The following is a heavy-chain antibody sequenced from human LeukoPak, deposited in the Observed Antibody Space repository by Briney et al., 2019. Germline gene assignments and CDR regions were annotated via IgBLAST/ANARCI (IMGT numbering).Heavy chain of an antibody. CDR3: ARGVSWWLRGDAFDI. J-gene: IGHJ3*02. D-gene: IGHD5-12*01. V-gene: IGHV4-34*01. CDR1: GGSFSGYY. CDR2: INHRGST. Sequence: SETLSLTCAVYGGSFSGYYWSWSRQPPGKGLEWIGEINHRGSTNYNPSLKSRVTISVDPSKNQFSRKLGSVTAADTAVYYCARGVSWWLRGDAFDIWGQGTMVTVSS.